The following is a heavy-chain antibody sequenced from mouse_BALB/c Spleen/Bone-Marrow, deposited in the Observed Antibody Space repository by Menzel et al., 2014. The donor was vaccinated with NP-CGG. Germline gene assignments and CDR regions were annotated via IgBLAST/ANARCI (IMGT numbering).Heavy chain of an antibody. Sequence: QVQLQQSGAELVKPGTSVKLSCKASGYTFTSYWMHWVKLRPGRGFEWIGEINPSNSGTNYNEKFKRKATLTVDKSSSTAYMQLSSLTSEDSAVYYCTIYYGSSPYWYFDVWGAGTTVTVSS. CDR3: TIYYGSSPYWYFDV. V-gene: IGHV1S16*01. CDR2: INPSNSGT. J-gene: IGHJ1*01. D-gene: IGHD1-1*01. CDR1: GYTFTSYW.